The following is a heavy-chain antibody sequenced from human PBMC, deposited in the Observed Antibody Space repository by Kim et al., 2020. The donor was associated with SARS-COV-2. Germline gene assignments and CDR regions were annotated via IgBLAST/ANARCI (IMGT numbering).Heavy chain of an antibody. Sequence: GGSLRLSCAPSGFSLSFYYMTWVRQAPGKGLEWVSTSSGLDDNSYYADSVKGRFTISRDNSQNTVYLHLASVRAEDTAVYYCAKLWHPGDGQYSFDHWG. CDR3: AKLWHPGDGQYSFDH. CDR2: SSGLDDNS. J-gene: IGHJ4*01. D-gene: IGHD2-21*01. V-gene: IGHV3-23*01. CDR1: GFSLSFYY.